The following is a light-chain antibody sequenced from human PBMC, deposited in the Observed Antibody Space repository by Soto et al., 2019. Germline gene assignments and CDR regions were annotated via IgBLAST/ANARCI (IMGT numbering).Light chain of an antibody. CDR3: SSYAGSNNFEV. Sequence: QSALTQPPSASGSPGQSVTISCTGTSSDVGGYNYVSWYQQHPGKAPKLMIYEVSKRPSGVPDRFSGSKSGNTASLTASGLQAEDEADYYCSSYAGSNNFEVFGTGTKVTV. J-gene: IGLJ1*01. V-gene: IGLV2-8*01. CDR2: EVS. CDR1: SSDVGGYNY.